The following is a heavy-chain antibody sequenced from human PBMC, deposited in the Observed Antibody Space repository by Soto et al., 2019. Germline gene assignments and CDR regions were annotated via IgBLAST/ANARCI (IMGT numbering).Heavy chain of an antibody. V-gene: IGHV1-18*04. Sequence: ASVKVSCKASGYTFTSYGISWVRQAPGQGREWMGWISAYNGNTNYAQKLQGRVTMTTDTSTSTAYMELRSLRSDDTAVYYCARDVLIGPAARGFDYRGQRTLGTVSS. D-gene: IGHD2-2*01. CDR1: GYTFTSYG. CDR2: ISAYNGNT. CDR3: ARDVLIGPAARGFDY. J-gene: IGHJ4*02.